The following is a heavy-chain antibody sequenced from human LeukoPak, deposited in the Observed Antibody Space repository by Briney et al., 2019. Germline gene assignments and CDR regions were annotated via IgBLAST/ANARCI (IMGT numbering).Heavy chain of an antibody. D-gene: IGHD6-13*01. J-gene: IGHJ4*02. Sequence: GGSLRLSCAASGFTFSSYAMSWVRQAPGKGLEWVAAISGNGGSTYYADAAEGSFTIPINNYEKTLQLQMKRLRGEDTDVYYCAKGDIAAAGTLDYWGQGTLVTVSS. V-gene: IGHV3-23*01. CDR2: ISGNGGST. CDR1: GFTFSSYA. CDR3: AKGDIAAAGTLDY.